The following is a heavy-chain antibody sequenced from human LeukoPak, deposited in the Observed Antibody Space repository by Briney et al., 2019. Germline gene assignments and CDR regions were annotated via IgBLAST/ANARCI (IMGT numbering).Heavy chain of an antibody. Sequence: GGSLRLSCAASGFTFSSYEMNWVRQAPGKGLEWVSYISSSGSTIYYADSVKGRFTISRDNAKNSLYLQMNSLRVEDTAVYYCARVYRSSSGPTLDYWGQGTLVTVSS. CDR1: GFTFSSYE. CDR2: ISSSGSTI. D-gene: IGHD6-6*01. J-gene: IGHJ4*02. V-gene: IGHV3-48*03. CDR3: ARVYRSSSGPTLDY.